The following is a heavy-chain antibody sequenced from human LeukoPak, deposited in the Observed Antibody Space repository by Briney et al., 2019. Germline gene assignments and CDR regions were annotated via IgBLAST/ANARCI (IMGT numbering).Heavy chain of an antibody. CDR2: IYPDDSDT. J-gene: IGHJ4*02. CDR1: GYSFTSQW. D-gene: IGHD3-10*01. V-gene: IGHV5-51*01. CDR3: ARPPQYYYSSKKYYFDY. Sequence: GESLKISCKGSGYSFTSQWIAWVRQVPGKGLEWMGIIYPDDSDTRYHPSFQGQATISADKSISTAYLQWSSLKASDTAIYYCARPPQYYYSSKKYYFDYWGQGTLVTVSS.